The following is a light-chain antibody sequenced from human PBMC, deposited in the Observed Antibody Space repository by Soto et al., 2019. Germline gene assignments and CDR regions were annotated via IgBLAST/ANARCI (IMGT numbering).Light chain of an antibody. CDR2: DVS. Sequence: QSVLTQPASASGSHGQSITISCTGTSSDVGGYNYVSWYQQHPGKAPKLMIYDVSNRPSGVSNRFSGSKSGNTASLTISGLQAEDEADYYCSSYTSSSTQVFGTGTKVTV. J-gene: IGLJ1*01. CDR3: SSYTSSSTQV. CDR1: SSDVGGYNY. V-gene: IGLV2-14*01.